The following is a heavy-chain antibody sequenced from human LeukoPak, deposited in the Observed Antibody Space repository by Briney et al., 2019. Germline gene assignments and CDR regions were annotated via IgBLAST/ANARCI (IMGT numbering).Heavy chain of an antibody. CDR2: ISWDASTT. V-gene: IGHV3-43*01. CDR1: GFTFDDFT. J-gene: IGHJ4*02. CDR3: VKDISIALAGEAADY. Sequence: GGPLRLSCAASGFTFDDFTMHWVRQVPGGGLECISLISWDASTTHYADSVRGRFTISRDNSKNSLFLQMDSLTVEDTAFYYCVKDISIALAGEAADYWGQGTLVTVSS. D-gene: IGHD6-19*01.